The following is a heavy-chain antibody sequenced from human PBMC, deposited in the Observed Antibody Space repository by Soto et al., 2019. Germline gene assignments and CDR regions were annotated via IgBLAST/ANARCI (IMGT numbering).Heavy chain of an antibody. CDR1: GFSFTGYY. D-gene: IGHD5-18*01. V-gene: IGHV1-2*02. CDR2: INAHSGGT. Sequence: GASVKVSCKASGFSFTGYYIHWLRQAPGQGLEWMGWINAHSGGTEYAQKFQGRVTLTRDTSIATAYLTLTSLTSDDTALYYCARDRYSYGSFDYWGQGTLVTVSS. J-gene: IGHJ4*02. CDR3: ARDRYSYGSFDY.